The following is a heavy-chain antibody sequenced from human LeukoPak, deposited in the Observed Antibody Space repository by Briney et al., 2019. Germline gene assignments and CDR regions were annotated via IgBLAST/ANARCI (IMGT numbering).Heavy chain of an antibody. Sequence: GGSLRLSCAASGFTFSPLGMNWVRQAPGRGLEWVSYISSGTSTTYYADSVRGRFTISRDNTKNSLYLQLNSLRDEDTAVYYCARGRGLTLSYHYFDYWGQGTLVTVSS. J-gene: IGHJ4*02. D-gene: IGHD3-10*01. V-gene: IGHV3-48*02. CDR3: ARGRGLTLSYHYFDY. CDR2: ISSGTSTT. CDR1: GFTFSPLG.